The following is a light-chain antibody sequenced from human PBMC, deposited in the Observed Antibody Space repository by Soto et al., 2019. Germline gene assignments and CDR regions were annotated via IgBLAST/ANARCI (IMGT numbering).Light chain of an antibody. CDR2: GAT. V-gene: IGKV3-20*01. CDR3: QQYGVSPQS. Sequence: EIVLTQSPGTLSLSPGDRVTLSCRASQSISGGYLAWYQQKRGRAPRLLVYGATTRATGIPDRFSGSGSGSDFTLIISRLEPEDFAVYFCQQYGVSPQSFGPGTKVDFK. CDR1: QSISGGY. J-gene: IGKJ3*01.